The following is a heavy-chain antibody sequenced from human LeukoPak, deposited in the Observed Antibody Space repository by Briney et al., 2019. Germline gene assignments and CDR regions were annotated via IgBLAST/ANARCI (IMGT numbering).Heavy chain of an antibody. CDR1: GGSFSGYY. V-gene: IGHV4-34*01. CDR2: INHSGST. J-gene: IGHJ6*03. D-gene: IGHD6-13*01. CDR3: ARLLAAARNYYYYYYMDV. Sequence: SETLSLTCAVYGGSFSGYYWSWIRQPPGKGLEWIGEINHSGSTNYNPSLKSRVTISVDTSKNQFSLKLSSVTAADTAVYYCARLLAAARNYYYYYYMDVWGKGTTVTISS.